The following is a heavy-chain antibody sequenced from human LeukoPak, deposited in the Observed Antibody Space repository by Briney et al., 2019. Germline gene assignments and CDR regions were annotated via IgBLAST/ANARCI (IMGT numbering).Heavy chain of an antibody. J-gene: IGHJ4*02. V-gene: IGHV3-21*04. D-gene: IGHD5-12*01. CDR3: AREMGSWLRFDY. Sequence: GRSLRLSYAASGFTFSSYSMNWVRQAPGKGLEWVSSISSSGSYIYYADSVKGRFTISRDNAKNSLYLQMNSLRAEDTAVYYCAREMGSWLRFDYWGQGTLVTVSS. CDR1: GFTFSSYS. CDR2: ISSSGSYI.